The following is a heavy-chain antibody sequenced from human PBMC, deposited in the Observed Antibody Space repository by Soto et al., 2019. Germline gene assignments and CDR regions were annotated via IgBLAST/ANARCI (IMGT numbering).Heavy chain of an antibody. V-gene: IGHV3-74*01. CDR3: VRHDFGLGIDY. CDR1: GFTFSSYW. J-gene: IGHJ4*02. Sequence: GGSLRLSCAASGFTFSSYWMHWVRQTPEKGLVWVSHIDSHGSYTTYADSVKGRFTISRDNAKNTLYLQMNSLRAEDTAVYYCVRHDFGLGIDYWGLGSLVTVSS. D-gene: IGHD1-1*01. CDR2: IDSHGSYT.